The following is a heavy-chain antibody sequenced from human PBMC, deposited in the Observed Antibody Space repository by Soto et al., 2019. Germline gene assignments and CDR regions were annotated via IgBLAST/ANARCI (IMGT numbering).Heavy chain of an antibody. D-gene: IGHD2-8*01. J-gene: IGHJ6*02. CDR1: GGSLSSGGHS. Sequence: TLSLTCTVPGGSLSSGGHSWSWVRPPPGKGLEWIGYIYPRGTTYYNPSLKNRVTISVARSKNQFSLNLNSVTAADTAVHYCARDLRGYGTNGVGSGMDVWGQGTTVTVSS. CDR3: ARDLRGYGTNGVGSGMDV. CDR2: IYPRGTT. V-gene: IGHV4-30-2*01.